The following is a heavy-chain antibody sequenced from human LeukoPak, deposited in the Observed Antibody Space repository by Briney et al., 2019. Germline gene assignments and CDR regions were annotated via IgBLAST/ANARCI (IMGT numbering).Heavy chain of an antibody. CDR2: IKQDGSEK. V-gene: IGHV3-7*01. J-gene: IGHJ3*02. Sequence: GGSLRLSCTASGFTFSSYWMSWVRQAPGKGLEWVANIKQDGSEKYYVDSVKGRFTISRDNAKNSLYLQMNSLRAEDTAVYYCARDRVEYCSSTSCYMGTPDAFDIWGQGTMVTVSS. D-gene: IGHD2-2*02. CDR3: ARDRVEYCSSTSCYMGTPDAFDI. CDR1: GFTFSSYW.